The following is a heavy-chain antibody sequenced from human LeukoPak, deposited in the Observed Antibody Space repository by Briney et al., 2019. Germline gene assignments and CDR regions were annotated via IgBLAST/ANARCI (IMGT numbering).Heavy chain of an antibody. CDR2: IYPGGSDT. V-gene: IGHV5-51*01. CDR3: ARRRGSSSWYEYYFDY. D-gene: IGHD6-13*01. CDR1: GYSFTSYW. J-gene: IGHJ4*02. Sequence: GESLKISCKGSGYSFTSYWIGWVRQMPGKGLEWMGIIYPGGSDTRYSPSFQGQVTISADKSISTAYLQWSSLKASDTAMYYCARRRGSSSWYEYYFDYWGQGTLVTVSS.